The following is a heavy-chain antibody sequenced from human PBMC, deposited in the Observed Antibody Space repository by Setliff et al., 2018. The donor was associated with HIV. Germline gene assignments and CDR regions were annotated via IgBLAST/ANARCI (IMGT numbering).Heavy chain of an antibody. CDR1: GFTFSSYA. J-gene: IGHJ4*02. V-gene: IGHV3-23*01. CDR3: VRDPIEGYPDYFDY. CDR2: LSGSGGSP. Sequence: GESLKISCAASGFTFSSYAMTWVRQAPGKGLEWVSTLSGSGGSPFYADSVKGRFTISRDNSKNTLFLQMNSLRPEDTATYYCVRDPIEGYPDYFDYWGQGTLVTVSS. D-gene: IGHD1-26*01.